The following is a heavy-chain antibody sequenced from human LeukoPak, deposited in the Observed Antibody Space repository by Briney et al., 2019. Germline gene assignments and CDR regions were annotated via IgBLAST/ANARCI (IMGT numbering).Heavy chain of an antibody. D-gene: IGHD3-22*01. CDR1: GYTFTNYG. CDR3: ARDRRDYYDSSGYYSFFLF. V-gene: IGHV1-18*01. Sequence: ASVKVSCKASGYTFTNYGISWVRQAPGQGLEWVGWISAYNGNTNYAQKLQGRVTMTTGTSTSTAYMELRSLRSDDTAVYYCARDRRDYYDSSGYYSFFLFWGQGTLVTVSS. J-gene: IGHJ4*02. CDR2: ISAYNGNT.